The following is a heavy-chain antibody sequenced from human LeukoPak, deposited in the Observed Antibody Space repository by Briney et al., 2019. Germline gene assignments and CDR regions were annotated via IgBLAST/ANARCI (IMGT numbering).Heavy chain of an antibody. CDR2: IYIGDNP. Sequence: GGSLRLSCAASGLTVSSSYMSWVRQAPGKGLEWVSIIYIGDNPHYADSVKGRFTISRHNSKNSLYLQMNNLRAEDTAVYYCARVRPWVFDYWGQGTLVTVSS. CDR3: ARVRPWVFDY. V-gene: IGHV3-53*04. CDR1: GLTVSSSY. J-gene: IGHJ4*02.